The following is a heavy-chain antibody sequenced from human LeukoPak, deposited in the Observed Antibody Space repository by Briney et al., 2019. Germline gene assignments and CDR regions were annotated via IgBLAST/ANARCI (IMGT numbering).Heavy chain of an antibody. CDR2: FDPEDGET. J-gene: IGHJ6*03. D-gene: IGHD3-3*01. CDR1: GYTLTELS. V-gene: IGHV1-24*01. Sequence: ASVKVSCKVSGYTLTELSMHWVRQAPGKGLEWMGGFDPEDGETIYAQKFQGRVTMTTDTSTSTAYMELRSLRSDDTAVYYCARGNYDFWSGYLMSYYYMDVWGKGTTVTVSS. CDR3: ARGNYDFWSGYLMSYYYMDV.